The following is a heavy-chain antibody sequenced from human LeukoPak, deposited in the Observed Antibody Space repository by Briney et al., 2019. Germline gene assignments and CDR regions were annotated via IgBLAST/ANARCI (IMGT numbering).Heavy chain of an antibody. CDR2: ISGSGGST. D-gene: IGHD6-13*01. CDR3: AKTTGYTYSFDY. J-gene: IGHJ4*02. V-gene: IGHV3-23*01. CDR1: GFTFSSRA. Sequence: GGSLRLSCAASGFTFSSRAMSWVRQAPGKGLEWVSAISGSGGSTYYADSVKGRFTISRDNSKNTLYLQMNSLRAEDTAVYYCAKTTGYTYSFDYWGQGTLVTVSS.